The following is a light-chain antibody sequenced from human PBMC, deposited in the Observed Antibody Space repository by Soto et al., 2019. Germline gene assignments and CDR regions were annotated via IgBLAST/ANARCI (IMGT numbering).Light chain of an antibody. CDR2: GAS. J-gene: IGKJ2*01. Sequence: EIVLTQSPGTLSLSTGERATLSCRASQSVYSSYLAWYQQKPGQAPMLLINGASNRATGIPDRFSGSGSGTDFTLTISRLEPEDFAVYYCQQYCSPPHTFGQGTKLEIK. CDR1: QSVYSSY. CDR3: QQYCSPPHT. V-gene: IGKV3-20*01.